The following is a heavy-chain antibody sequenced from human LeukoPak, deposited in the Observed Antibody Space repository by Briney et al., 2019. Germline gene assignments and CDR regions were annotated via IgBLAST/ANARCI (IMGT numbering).Heavy chain of an antibody. CDR3: ATILTGYYIG. D-gene: IGHD3-9*01. Sequence: HPGGSLRLSCAASGFTFSNYAMHWVRQAPGKGVEWVAVISFDGSNKYYADSVKGRFTISRDNSKNTLSLQMSSLRAEDTAVYYCATILTGYYIGWGQGTLVIVSS. V-gene: IGHV3-30-3*01. CDR1: GFTFSNYA. J-gene: IGHJ4*02. CDR2: ISFDGSNK.